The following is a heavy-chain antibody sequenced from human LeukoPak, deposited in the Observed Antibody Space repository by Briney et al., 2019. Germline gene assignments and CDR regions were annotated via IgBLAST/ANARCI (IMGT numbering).Heavy chain of an antibody. V-gene: IGHV3-23*01. Sequence: GGSLRLSCAASGFTFSNSPMSWVRQAPGKGLEWVSAITGSGGGTYYADSVKGRFTISRDNSKNTLYLQMNSLRAEDTAVYYCAKDGQYGDYWYYYMDVWGRGTTVTVSS. CDR3: AKDGQYGDYWYYYMDV. J-gene: IGHJ6*03. CDR1: GFTFSNSP. D-gene: IGHD4/OR15-4a*01. CDR2: ITGSGGGT.